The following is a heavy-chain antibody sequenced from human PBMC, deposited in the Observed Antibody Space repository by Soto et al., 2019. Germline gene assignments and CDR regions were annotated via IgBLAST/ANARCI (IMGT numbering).Heavy chain of an antibody. CDR1: GFAFSSHP. J-gene: IGHJ3*02. D-gene: IGHD6-6*01. Sequence: VQLLESGGDLVHPGASLRLSCAASGFAFSSHPMSWVRQAPEKGLEWVAGISDSGSRTYNADSVRGRFTISRDNSKNTLYLQMNSLRAEDTAVYYCARRTFGSSRSFDIWGQGTMVTVSS. CDR3: ARRTFGSSRSFDI. V-gene: IGHV3-23*01. CDR2: ISDSGSRT.